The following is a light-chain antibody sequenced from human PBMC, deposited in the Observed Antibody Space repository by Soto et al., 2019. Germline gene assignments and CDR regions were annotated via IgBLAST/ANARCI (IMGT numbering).Light chain of an antibody. CDR3: QQFDSAVT. V-gene: IGKV3-20*01. CDR1: QSVSSTF. J-gene: IGKJ1*01. Sequence: EIVLTQSPGSLSLSPGERATLSCRASQSVSSTFFDWYQQRPGQAPRLLMYGASSRATVLTERFSGSGSGTDFTLIISRLDHEDVAFYYCQQFDSAVTFGQGTKVEIK. CDR2: GAS.